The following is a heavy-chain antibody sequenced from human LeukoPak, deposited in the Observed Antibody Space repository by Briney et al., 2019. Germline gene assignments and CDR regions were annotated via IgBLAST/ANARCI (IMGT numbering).Heavy chain of an antibody. CDR2: IYSGGST. CDR3: ATSYFIDY. D-gene: IGHD2/OR15-2a*01. J-gene: IGHJ4*02. Sequence: QSGGSLRLSCAASGFTFSSYSMNWVRQAPGKGLEWVSLIYSGGSTFYADSVKGRFTISRDNSKTTLYLQMNSLRAEDTAVYYCATSYFIDYWGQGTLVTVSS. CDR1: GFTFSSYS. V-gene: IGHV3-53*01.